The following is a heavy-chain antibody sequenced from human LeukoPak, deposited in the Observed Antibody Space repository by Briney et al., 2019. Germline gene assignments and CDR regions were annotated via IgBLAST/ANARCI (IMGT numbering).Heavy chain of an antibody. Sequence: GESLKISCKGSGYSFTSYWISWVRPMPGKGLEWMGRIDPSDSYTNYSPSFQGHVTISADKSISTAYLQWSSLKASDTAMYYCARRYCSSTSCLLKDWFDPWGQGTLVTVSS. CDR1: GYSFTSYW. J-gene: IGHJ5*02. V-gene: IGHV5-10-1*01. CDR3: ARRYCSSTSCLLKDWFDP. CDR2: IDPSDSYT. D-gene: IGHD2-2*01.